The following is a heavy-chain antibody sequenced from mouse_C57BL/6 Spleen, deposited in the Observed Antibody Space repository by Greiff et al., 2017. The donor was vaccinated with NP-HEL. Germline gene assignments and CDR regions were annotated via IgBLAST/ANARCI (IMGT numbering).Heavy chain of an antibody. Sequence: EVKLVESGGGLVQPGGSMKLSCAASGFTFSDAWMDWVRQSPEKGLEWVAEIRNKANNHATYYAESVKGRFTISRDDSKSSVYLQMNSLRAEDTGIYYCTRSANWDLSFAYWGQGTLVTVSA. J-gene: IGHJ3*01. CDR3: TRSANWDLSFAY. D-gene: IGHD4-1*01. CDR2: IRNKANNHAT. V-gene: IGHV6-6*01. CDR1: GFTFSDAW.